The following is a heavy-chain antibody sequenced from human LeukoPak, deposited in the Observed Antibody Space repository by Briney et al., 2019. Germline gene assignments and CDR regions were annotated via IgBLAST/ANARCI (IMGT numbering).Heavy chain of an antibody. CDR1: GGSFSGYY. CDR3: ARMGGSCSLDP. Sequence: SETLSLTCAVYGGSFSGYYWSWIRQPPGKGLEWIGEINHSGSTSYNPSLKSRVTISVDTSKNQFSLKLSSVTAADTAVYYCARMGGSCSLDPWGQGTLVTVSS. V-gene: IGHV4-34*01. D-gene: IGHD2-15*01. J-gene: IGHJ5*02. CDR2: INHSGST.